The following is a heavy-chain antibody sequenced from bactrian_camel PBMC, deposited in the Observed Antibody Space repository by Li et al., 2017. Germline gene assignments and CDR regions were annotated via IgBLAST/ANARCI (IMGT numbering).Heavy chain of an antibody. CDR1: GITFSRHD. J-gene: IGHJ4*01. CDR3: AADSGEWCFNVERYGY. Sequence: VQLVESGGGLVQPGESLRLSCVASGITFSRHDMSWVRQAPGKERVGVAYIDYDGSTWYADSVKGRFTISKDNLKNTASLQMNSLKPEDTAMYYCAADSGEWCFNVERYGYGGQGTQVTVS. D-gene: IGHD2*01. V-gene: IGHV3S10*01. CDR2: IDYDGST.